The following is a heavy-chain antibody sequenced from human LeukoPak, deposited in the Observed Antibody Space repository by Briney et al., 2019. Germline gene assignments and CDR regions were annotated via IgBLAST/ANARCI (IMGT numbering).Heavy chain of an antibody. CDR1: GFTFSSYG. Sequence: GGSLRLSCAASGFTFSSYGMHWVRQAPGKGLEWVAVISYDGSNKYYADSVKGRFTISRDNSKNTLYLQMNSVRVEDPAIYYCARDRAIAAAGYYFDFWGQGTLVTVSS. CDR3: ARDRAIAAAGYYFDF. V-gene: IGHV3-30*03. D-gene: IGHD6-13*01. J-gene: IGHJ4*02. CDR2: ISYDGSNK.